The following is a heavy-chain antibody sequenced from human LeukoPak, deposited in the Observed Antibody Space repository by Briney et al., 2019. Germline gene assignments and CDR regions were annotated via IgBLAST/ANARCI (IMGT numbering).Heavy chain of an antibody. CDR3: ARHAGGGFGTIDY. D-gene: IGHD3-10*01. J-gene: IGHJ4*02. CDR2: IYYSGST. V-gene: IGHV4-59*08. Sequence: MTSETLSLTCTVSGGSISSYYWSWIRQPPGKGLEWIGYIYYSGSTNYNPSHKSRVTISVDTSKNQFSLKLTSVTAADTAVYYCARHAGGGFGTIDYWGQGTLVTVSS. CDR1: GGSISSYY.